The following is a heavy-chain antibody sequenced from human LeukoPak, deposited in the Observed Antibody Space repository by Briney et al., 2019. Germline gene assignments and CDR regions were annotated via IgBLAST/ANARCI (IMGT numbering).Heavy chain of an antibody. CDR1: GNTFTSFH. V-gene: IGHV1-46*01. D-gene: IGHD1-1*01. Sequence: ASVKVSCKASGNTFTSFHIHRVRQAPGQGLEYMGIIKVYGDTTIYAQRFQGRITMTRDTSTSTVCMELSSLNSEDTAVYYCARESPSTFYFDYWGQGTLVTVSS. CDR2: IKVYGDTT. CDR3: ARESPSTFYFDY. J-gene: IGHJ4*02.